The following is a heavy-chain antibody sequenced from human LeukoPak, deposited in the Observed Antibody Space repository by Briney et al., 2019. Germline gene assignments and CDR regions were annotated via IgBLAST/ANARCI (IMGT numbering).Heavy chain of an antibody. V-gene: IGHV1-2*02. D-gene: IGHD3-22*01. CDR3: AKWGTYYYDSSGDLGLDY. J-gene: IGHJ4*02. CDR2: INPNSGGT. Sequence: ASVKVSCKASGYTFTGYYMHWVRQAPGQGLEWMGWINPNSGGTHYAQKFQGRVTMTRDTSITTVYTELSRLRSDDTAVYYCAKWGTYYYDSSGDLGLDYWGQGTLVTVSS. CDR1: GYTFTGYY.